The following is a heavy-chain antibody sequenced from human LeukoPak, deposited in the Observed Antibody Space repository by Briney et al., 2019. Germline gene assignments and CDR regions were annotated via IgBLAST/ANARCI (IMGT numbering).Heavy chain of an antibody. CDR1: GGSISSGSYY. D-gene: IGHD5-18*01. CDR2: IYTSGST. J-gene: IGHJ5*02. CDR3: ARDHLCSYGYNWFDP. V-gene: IGHV4-61*02. Sequence: SETLSLTCTVSGGSISSGSYYWSWIRQPAGKGLEWIGRIYTSGSTNYNPSLKSRVTISVDTSKNQFSLKLSSVTAADTAVYYCARDHLCSYGYNWFDPGGQGTLVTVSS.